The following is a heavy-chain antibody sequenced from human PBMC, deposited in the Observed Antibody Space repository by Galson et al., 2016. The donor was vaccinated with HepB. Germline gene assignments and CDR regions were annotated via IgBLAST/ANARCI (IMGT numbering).Heavy chain of an antibody. CDR3: AREIPRKQLWLRFGYFDS. CDR2: MNPKSGNP. V-gene: IGHV1-8*01. D-gene: IGHD5-18*01. Sequence: SVKVSCKASGYTFTSSDINWVRQATGQGLEWMGWMNPKSGNPGYAQKFQGRVTLTRDTSISTAYMELSSLRSEDTAVYYCAREIPRKQLWLRFGYFDSWGQGTLVTGSS. J-gene: IGHJ4*02. CDR1: GYTFTSSD.